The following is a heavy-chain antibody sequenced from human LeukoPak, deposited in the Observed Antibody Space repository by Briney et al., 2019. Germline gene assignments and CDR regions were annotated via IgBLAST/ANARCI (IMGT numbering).Heavy chain of an antibody. J-gene: IGHJ5*02. CDR2: IYTSGST. CDR3: ARSRLVSEFDP. D-gene: IGHD6-6*01. CDR1: GGSISSGSYY. Sequence: SETLSLTCTVSGGSISSGSYYWSWIRLPAGKGLEWIGRIYTSGSTNYNPSLKSRVTISVDTSKNQFSLKLSSVTAADTAVYYCARSRLVSEFDPWGQGTLVTVSS. V-gene: IGHV4-61*02.